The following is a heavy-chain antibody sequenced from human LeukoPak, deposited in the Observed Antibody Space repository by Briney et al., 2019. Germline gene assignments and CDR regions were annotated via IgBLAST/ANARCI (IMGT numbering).Heavy chain of an antibody. CDR3: ARESLTPGGGYYYGMDV. D-gene: IGHD3-16*01. J-gene: IGHJ6*02. CDR2: IIPILGIA. CDR1: GGTFSSYA. Sequence: ASVKVSCKASGGTFSSYAISWVRQAPGQGLEWMGRIIPILGIANYAQKFQGRVTITADKSTSTAYMELSSLRSEDTAVYYCARESLTPGGGYYYGMDVWGQGTTVTVSS. V-gene: IGHV1-69*04.